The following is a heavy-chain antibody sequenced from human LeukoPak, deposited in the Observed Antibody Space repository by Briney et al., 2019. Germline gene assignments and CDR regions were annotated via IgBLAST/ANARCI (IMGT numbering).Heavy chain of an antibody. V-gene: IGHV1-58*01. Sequence: ASVKVSCKASGFTFTSSAVQWVRQARGQRLEWIGWIVVGSGNTNYAQKFQERVTITRDMSTSTAYMELSSLRSEDTAVYYCAATSPGGSVSTTNYYYYYGMDVWAKGPRSPSP. J-gene: IGHJ6*02. CDR3: AATSPGGSVSTTNYYYYYGMDV. D-gene: IGHD1-1*01. CDR1: GFTFTSSA. CDR2: IVVGSGNT.